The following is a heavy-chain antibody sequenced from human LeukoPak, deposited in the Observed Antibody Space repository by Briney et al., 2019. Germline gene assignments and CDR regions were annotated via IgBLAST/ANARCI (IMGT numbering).Heavy chain of an antibody. CDR3: TTVFRAGNIVVVPAAVGY. V-gene: IGHV3-15*01. Sequence: GGSLRLSCAASGFIFSHAWMSWVRQAPGKGLEWVGRIRSKIDGGTTDYAAPVKGRFTISRDDSKNTLYLQMNSLKTEDTAVYYCTTVFRAGNIVVVPAAVGYWGQGTLVTVSS. J-gene: IGHJ4*02. CDR1: GFIFSHAW. D-gene: IGHD2-2*01. CDR2: IRSKIDGGTT.